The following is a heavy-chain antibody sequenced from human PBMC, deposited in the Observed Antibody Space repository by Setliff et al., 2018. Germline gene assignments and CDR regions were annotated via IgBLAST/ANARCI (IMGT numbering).Heavy chain of an antibody. CDR3: ARLPPLHTPMALTFDY. V-gene: IGHV4-34*01. J-gene: IGHJ4*02. Sequence: SETLSLTCTVSGDSISDYYWTWIRQPPGKGLEWIGEINHSGTTNYRPSLRSRVTISVDTSKNQFYLELRSVTAADTAVYYCARLPPLHTPMALTFDYWGQGILVTVSS. CDR2: INHSGTT. D-gene: IGHD5-18*01. CDR1: GDSISDYY.